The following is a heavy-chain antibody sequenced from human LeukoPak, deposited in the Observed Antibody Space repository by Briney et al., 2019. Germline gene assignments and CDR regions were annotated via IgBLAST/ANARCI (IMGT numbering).Heavy chain of an antibody. CDR2: ISYDGSNK. J-gene: IGHJ4*02. Sequence: GGSLRLSCAASGFTFSSYAMHWVRQAPGKGLEWVAVISYDGSNKYYADSVKGRFTISRDNSKNTLYLQMNSLRAEDTAVYCCARGRTVNDFDYWGQGTLVTVSS. CDR1: GFTFSSYA. V-gene: IGHV3-30-3*01. CDR3: ARGRTVNDFDY. D-gene: IGHD4-17*01.